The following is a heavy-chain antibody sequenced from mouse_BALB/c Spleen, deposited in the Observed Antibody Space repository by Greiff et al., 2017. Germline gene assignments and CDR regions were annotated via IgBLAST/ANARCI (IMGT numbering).Heavy chain of an antibody. Sequence: EVHLVESGGGLVQPGGSRKLSCAASGFTFSSFGMHWVRQAPEKGLEWVAYISSGSSTIYYADTVKGRFTISRDNPKNTLFLQMTSLRSEDTAMYYCARWFYFDYWGQGTTLTVSS. J-gene: IGHJ2*01. CDR1: GFTFSSFG. CDR3: ARWFYFDY. D-gene: IGHD2-2*01. V-gene: IGHV5-17*02. CDR2: ISSGSSTI.